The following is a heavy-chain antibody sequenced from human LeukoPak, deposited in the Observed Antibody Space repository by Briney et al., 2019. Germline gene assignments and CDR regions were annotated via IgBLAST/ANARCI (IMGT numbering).Heavy chain of an antibody. CDR3: ATGDSSGYYYH. D-gene: IGHD3-22*01. Sequence: VSVKVSCKVSGYTLTELSMHWVRQAPGKGLEWMGGFDPEDGETIYAQKFQGRVTMTEDTSTDTAYMELSSLGSEDTAVYYCATGDSSGYYYHWGQGTLVTVSS. V-gene: IGHV1-24*01. CDR1: GYTLTELS. CDR2: FDPEDGET. J-gene: IGHJ5*02.